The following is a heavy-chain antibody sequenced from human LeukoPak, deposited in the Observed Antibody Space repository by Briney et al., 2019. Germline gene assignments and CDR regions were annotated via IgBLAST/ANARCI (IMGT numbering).Heavy chain of an antibody. Sequence: APVKVSCKASGGTFSSYAISWVRQAPGQGLEWMGGIIPIFGTANYAQKFQGRVTITTDESTSTAYMELSSLRSEDTAVYYCARVGGRIAAAGTDLLGYFDYWGQGTLVTVSS. CDR2: IIPIFGTA. CDR3: ARVGGRIAAAGTDLLGYFDY. J-gene: IGHJ4*02. D-gene: IGHD6-13*01. V-gene: IGHV1-69*05. CDR1: GGTFSSYA.